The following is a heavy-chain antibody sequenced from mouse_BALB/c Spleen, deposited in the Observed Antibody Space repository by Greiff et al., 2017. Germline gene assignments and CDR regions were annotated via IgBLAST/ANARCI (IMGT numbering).Heavy chain of an antibody. CDR2: IRLKSNNYAT. D-gene: IGHD2-10*02. V-gene: IGHV6-6*02. CDR1: GFTFSNYW. J-gene: IGHJ3*01. CDR3: TPYGNYTWFAY. Sequence: EVQVVESGGGLVQPGGSMKLSCVASGFTFSNYWMNWVRQSPEKGLEWVAEIRLKSNNYATHYAESVKGRFTISRDDSKSSVYLQMNNLRAEDTGIYYCTPYGNYTWFAYWGQGTLVTVSA.